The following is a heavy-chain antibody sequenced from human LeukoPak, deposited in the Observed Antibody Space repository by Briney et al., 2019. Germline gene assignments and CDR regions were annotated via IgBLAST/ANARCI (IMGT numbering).Heavy chain of an antibody. D-gene: IGHD3-22*01. J-gene: IGHJ4*02. CDR2: ISGSGGST. CDR1: GFTSSSYA. CDR3: AVYYDSSGYYPTPFDY. Sequence: GGSLRLSCAASGFTSSSYAMSWVRQAPGKGLEWVSAISGSGGSTYYADSVKGRFTISRDNSKNTLYLQMNSLRAEDTAVYYCAVYYDSSGYYPTPFDYWGQGTLVTVSS. V-gene: IGHV3-23*01.